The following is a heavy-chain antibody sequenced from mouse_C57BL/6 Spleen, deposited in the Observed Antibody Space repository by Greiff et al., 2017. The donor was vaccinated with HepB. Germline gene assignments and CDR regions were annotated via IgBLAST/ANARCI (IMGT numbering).Heavy chain of an antibody. Sequence: EVQGVESGEGLVKPGGSLKLSCAASGFTFSSYAMSWVRQTPEKRLEWVAYISSGGDYIYYADTVKGRFTISRDNARNTLYLQMSSLKSEDTAMYYCTRGGYGSEIAYWGQGTLVTVSA. V-gene: IGHV5-9-1*02. CDR2: ISSGGDYI. CDR3: TRGGYGSEIAY. D-gene: IGHD1-1*01. J-gene: IGHJ3*01. CDR1: GFTFSSYA.